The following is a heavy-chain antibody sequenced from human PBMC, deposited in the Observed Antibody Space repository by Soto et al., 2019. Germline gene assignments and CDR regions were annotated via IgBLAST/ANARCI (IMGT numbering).Heavy chain of an antibody. CDR2: INHSGST. CDR3: ARFSPPRKSYDTNPGWFDP. Sequence: TSETLSLTCAVYGGSFSGYSWTWIRQPPGTGLEWIGEINHSGSTNYNPSLKSRLTMSLDTSTNEVSLSLTSVTAADAAVYFCARFSPPRKSYDTNPGWFDPWCQGLMVT. D-gene: IGHD3-22*01. CDR1: GGSFSGYS. V-gene: IGHV4-34*01. J-gene: IGHJ5*02.